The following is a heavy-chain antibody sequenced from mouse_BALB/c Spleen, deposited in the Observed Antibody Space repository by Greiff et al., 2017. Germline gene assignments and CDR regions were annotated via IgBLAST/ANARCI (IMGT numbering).Heavy chain of an antibody. J-gene: IGHJ4*01. CDR1: GYTFTSYW. CDR3: ARAPMITTGAMDY. V-gene: IGHV1-7*01. Sequence: VQLQQSGAELAKPGASVKMSCKASGYTFTSYWMHWVKQRPGQGLEWIGYINPSTGYTEYNQKFKDKATLTADKSSSTAYMQLSSLTSEDSAVYYCARAPMITTGAMDYWGQGTSVTVSS. CDR2: INPSTGYT. D-gene: IGHD2-4*01.